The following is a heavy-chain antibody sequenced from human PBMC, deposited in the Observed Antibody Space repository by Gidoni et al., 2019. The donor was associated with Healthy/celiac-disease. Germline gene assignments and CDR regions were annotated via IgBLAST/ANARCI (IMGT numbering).Heavy chain of an antibody. J-gene: IGHJ3*02. D-gene: IGHD3-10*01. V-gene: IGHV5-10-1*01. Sequence: EVQLVQSGAEVKKPGESLRIYCKGSGYSFTSYWISWVRQMPGKGLGWMGRIYPSDSYTNYSPSFQGHVTISADKSISTAYLQWSSLKASDTAMYYWARSISSYYYGSGSRGDAFDIWGQGTMVTVSS. CDR2: IYPSDSYT. CDR3: ARSISSYYYGSGSRGDAFDI. CDR1: GYSFTSYW.